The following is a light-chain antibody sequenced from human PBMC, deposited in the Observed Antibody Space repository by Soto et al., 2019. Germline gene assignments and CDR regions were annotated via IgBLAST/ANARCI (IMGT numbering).Light chain of an antibody. V-gene: IGKV1-39*01. Sequence: DIQMTQSPSSLSASVGDRVTITCRASQSIRNYLNWYQQKPGLAPNLLIYGASSLQSGVPSRFSGSGSETDFTLTINNLQPEDFATYYCQQSYTAVFAFGPGTKVDIK. CDR3: QQSYTAVFA. CDR1: QSIRNY. J-gene: IGKJ3*01. CDR2: GAS.